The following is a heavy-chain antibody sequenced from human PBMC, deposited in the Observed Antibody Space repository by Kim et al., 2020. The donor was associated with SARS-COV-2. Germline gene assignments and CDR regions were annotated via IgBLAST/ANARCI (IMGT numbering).Heavy chain of an antibody. CDR3: ARALMVRGVTKIDY. J-gene: IGHJ4*02. Sequence: AQKFQGRVTMTRDTSTSTVYMELSSLRSEDTAVYYCARALMVRGVTKIDYWGQGTLVTVSS. V-gene: IGHV1-46*01. D-gene: IGHD3-10*01.